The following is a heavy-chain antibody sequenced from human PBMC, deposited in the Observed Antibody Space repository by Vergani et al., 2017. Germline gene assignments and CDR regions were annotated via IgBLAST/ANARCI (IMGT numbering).Heavy chain of an antibody. V-gene: IGHV3-30*04. J-gene: IGHJ2*01. CDR1: GFTFSSYA. D-gene: IGHD3-3*02. Sequence: QVQLVESGGGVVQPGRSLRLSCAASGFTFSSYAMHWVRQAPGKGLEWVAVISYDGSNKYYADSVKGRFTISRDNSKNTLYLQMNSLRAEDTAVYYCGRDLAQYWXFDLWGRGTLVTVSS. CDR2: ISYDGSNK. CDR3: GRDLAQYWXFDL.